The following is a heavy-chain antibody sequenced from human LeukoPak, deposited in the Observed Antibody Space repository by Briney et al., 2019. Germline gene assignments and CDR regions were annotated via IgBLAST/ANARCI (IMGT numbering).Heavy chain of an antibody. D-gene: IGHD4-17*01. J-gene: IGHJ1*01. Sequence: PGGSLRLSCAASGFLFNSHHMNWVRQAPGKGLEWISYITSSSSKIYYADSVEGRFTISRDNAKKSVYLQMSSLRAEDTAVYYCARGLTTVTPWTGIQHWGQGTLVTVSS. CDR3: ARGLTTVTPWTGIQH. V-gene: IGHV3-48*04. CDR1: GFLFNSHH. CDR2: ITSSSSKI.